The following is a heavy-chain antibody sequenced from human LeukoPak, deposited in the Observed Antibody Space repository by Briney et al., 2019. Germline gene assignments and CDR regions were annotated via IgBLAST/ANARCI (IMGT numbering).Heavy chain of an antibody. CDR2: IYTSGTT. Sequence: PSQTLSLTCTVSGDSISSGSSYWNWIRQPAGKGLEWIRRIYTSGTTNYNPSLKSRVTISVDTSKNQFSLKLSSVTAADTAVYYCARVFDSWGQGTLVTVSS. CDR1: GDSISSGSSY. CDR3: ARVFDS. J-gene: IGHJ5*01. V-gene: IGHV4-61*02.